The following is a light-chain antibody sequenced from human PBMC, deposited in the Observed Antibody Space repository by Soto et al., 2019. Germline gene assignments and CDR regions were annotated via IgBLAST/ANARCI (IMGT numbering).Light chain of an antibody. CDR1: SSDVGRYNN. J-gene: IGLJ2*01. Sequence: QSALTQPASVSAFPGQSITISCSGTSSDVGRYNNVSWYQQHPVKAPKLMIYDVTNRPSGVSDRFSGSKSGNTASLTISGLQDEDEADYYCTSYTTARVRVFGGGTKLTVL. CDR2: DVT. V-gene: IGLV2-14*03. CDR3: TSYTTARVRV.